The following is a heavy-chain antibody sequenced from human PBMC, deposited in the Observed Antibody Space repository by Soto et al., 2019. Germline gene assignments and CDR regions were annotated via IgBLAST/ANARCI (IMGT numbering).Heavy chain of an antibody. Sequence: PGGSLRLSCAASGFTFDDYAMHWVRQAPGKGLEWVSGISWNSGSIGYADSVKGRFTISRDNAKNSLYLQMNSLRAEDTALYYCAKAGIAARPDEAFDIWGQGTMVTVSS. J-gene: IGHJ3*02. CDR2: ISWNSGSI. V-gene: IGHV3-9*01. D-gene: IGHD6-6*01. CDR1: GFTFDDYA. CDR3: AKAGIAARPDEAFDI.